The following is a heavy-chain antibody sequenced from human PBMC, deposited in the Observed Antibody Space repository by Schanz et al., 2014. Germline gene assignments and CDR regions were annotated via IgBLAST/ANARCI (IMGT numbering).Heavy chain of an antibody. Sequence: QGQLVQSGAEVKKPGASLKVSCKASGYSFSAHYLHWEREAPGQGLDWMGRIIPIHGIVNYAQRFQDRVRITADKSTSTAYMELSSLRSDDTAVYYCARDRGHVEQLVLEWYYAMDVWGQGTTVTVSS. CDR3: ARDRGHVEQLVLEWYYAMDV. V-gene: IGHV1-69*09. CDR1: GYSFSAHY. D-gene: IGHD6-6*01. J-gene: IGHJ6*02. CDR2: IIPIHGIV.